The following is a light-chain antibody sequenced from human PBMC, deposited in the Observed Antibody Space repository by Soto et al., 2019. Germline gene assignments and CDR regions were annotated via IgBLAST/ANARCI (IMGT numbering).Light chain of an antibody. Sequence: QSALTQPASVSGSPGQSITISCTGTSNTIGGYNVVSWYQQHPGTAPKVIIYEGIKRPSGVSNRFSGSISGSTASLTISGLQAEEEADYYCSSYVGATTYVFGTGTKVTVL. CDR2: EGI. CDR1: SNTIGGYNV. J-gene: IGLJ1*01. V-gene: IGLV2-23*01. CDR3: SSYVGATTYV.